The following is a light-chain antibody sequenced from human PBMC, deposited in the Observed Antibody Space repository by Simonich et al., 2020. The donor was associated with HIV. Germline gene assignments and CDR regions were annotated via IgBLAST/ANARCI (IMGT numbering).Light chain of an antibody. Sequence: QSALTQPASVSGSPGQSITISCTGTSSDVGSYNLVSWYQQHPGKAPKLMIYEGSKRPSGVPDRFSGSKSGNTASLTVSGLQAEDEADYYCSSYAGSNNLLFGGGTKLTVL. CDR3: SSYAGSNNLL. V-gene: IGLV2-14*02. CDR2: EGS. J-gene: IGLJ2*01. CDR1: SSDVGSYNL.